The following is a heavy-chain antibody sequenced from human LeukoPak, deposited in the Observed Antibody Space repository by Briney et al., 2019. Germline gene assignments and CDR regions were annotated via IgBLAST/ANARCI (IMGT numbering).Heavy chain of an antibody. Sequence: GGSLRLSCAASGFTVSSNYMSWVRQAPGKGLEWVSVTYSGGSTYYADSVKGRFTISRDNSKNTLYLQMNSLRAEDTAVYYCARERYCSGGSCFSVGYFDYWGQGTLVTVSS. CDR1: GFTVSSNY. D-gene: IGHD2-15*01. J-gene: IGHJ4*02. V-gene: IGHV3-66*01. CDR3: ARERYCSGGSCFSVGYFDY. CDR2: TYSGGST.